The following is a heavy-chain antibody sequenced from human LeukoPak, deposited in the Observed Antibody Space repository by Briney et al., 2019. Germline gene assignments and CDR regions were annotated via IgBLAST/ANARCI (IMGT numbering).Heavy chain of an antibody. CDR1: GYTFTGYY. CDR2: INPNSGGT. D-gene: IGHD3-9*01. CDR3: ARGLRDILTGSPFYYFDY. V-gene: IGHV1-2*04. J-gene: IGHJ4*02. Sequence: GASVKVSCKASGYTFTGYYMHWVRQAPGQGLEWMGWINPNSGGTNYAQKFQGWVTMTRDTSTSTAYMELSRLRSDDTAVYYCARGLRDILTGSPFYYFDYWGQGTLVTVSS.